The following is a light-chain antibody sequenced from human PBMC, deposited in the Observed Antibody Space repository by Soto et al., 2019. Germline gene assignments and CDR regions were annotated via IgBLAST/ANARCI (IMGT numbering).Light chain of an antibody. CDR2: GAS. J-gene: IGKJ5*01. CDR1: QSVSSK. CDR3: QQYNNWPPIT. V-gene: IGKV3D-15*01. Sequence: ETVMTQSPATLSVSPGERATLSCWASQSVSSKLARYQQKPGQAPRLLIYGASTRATGIPARFSGSGSGTEFTLTISSLQSEDFAVYYCQQYNNWPPITFGQGTRLEI.